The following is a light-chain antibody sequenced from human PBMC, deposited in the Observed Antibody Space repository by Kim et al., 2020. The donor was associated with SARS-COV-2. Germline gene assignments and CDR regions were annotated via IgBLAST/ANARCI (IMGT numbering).Light chain of an antibody. Sequence: VSVAPGQTASITCSGDKLGDKYAYWYQQKPGQSPVVVIYQDDKRPSWIPERFSGSNSGNTATLTISGTQSADEADYYCQAWDSAVVFGGGTQLTVL. CDR2: QDD. CDR3: QAWDSAVV. V-gene: IGLV3-1*01. CDR1: KLGDKY. J-gene: IGLJ2*01.